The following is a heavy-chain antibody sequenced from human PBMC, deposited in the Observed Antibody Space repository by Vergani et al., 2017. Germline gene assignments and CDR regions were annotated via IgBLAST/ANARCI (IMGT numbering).Heavy chain of an antibody. Sequence: VQLVESGGGLVQPGGSLRLSCAASGFTVSSNYMSWVRQAPGKGLEWVSVSYSGGSTYYADSVKGRFTIPGDNSKNTLYLQMNSLRAEDTAVYYCARAGPYCSGGSCYMDYYFDYWGQGTLVTVSS. D-gene: IGHD2-15*01. J-gene: IGHJ4*02. CDR1: GFTVSSNY. CDR2: SYSGGST. V-gene: IGHV3-66*01. CDR3: ARAGPYCSGGSCYMDYYFDY.